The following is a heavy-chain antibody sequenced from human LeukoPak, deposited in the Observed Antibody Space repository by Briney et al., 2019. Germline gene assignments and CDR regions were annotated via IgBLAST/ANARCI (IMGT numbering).Heavy chain of an antibody. CDR2: INPRGSST. Sequence: ASVKVSCKASGYTFTGYYMHWVRQAPGQGLEWMGIINPRGSSTSYAQKFQGRVTMTRDTSTSTIYMELSSLRSEDTAVYYCARSYNWNRPLDYWGQGTLVTVSS. D-gene: IGHD1-20*01. CDR3: ARSYNWNRPLDY. V-gene: IGHV1-46*01. CDR1: GYTFTGYY. J-gene: IGHJ4*02.